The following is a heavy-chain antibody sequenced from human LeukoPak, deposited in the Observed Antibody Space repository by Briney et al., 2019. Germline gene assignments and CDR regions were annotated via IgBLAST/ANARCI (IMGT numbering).Heavy chain of an antibody. CDR2: IIPILGIA. V-gene: IGHV1-69*04. D-gene: IGHD6-13*01. Sequence: SVKVSCKASEGTFSSYAISWVRQAPGQGLEWMGRIIPILGIANYAQKFQGRVTITADKSTSTAYMELSSLRSEDTAVYYCARGRSSWRFDHWGQGTLVTVSS. J-gene: IGHJ5*02. CDR3: ARGRSSWRFDH. CDR1: EGTFSSYA.